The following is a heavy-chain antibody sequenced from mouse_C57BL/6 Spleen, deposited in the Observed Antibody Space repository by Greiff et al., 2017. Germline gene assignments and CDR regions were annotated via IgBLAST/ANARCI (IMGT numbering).Heavy chain of an antibody. CDR2: INPSSGYT. J-gene: IGHJ2*01. Sequence: QVQLKQSGAELAKPGASVKLSCKASGYTFTSYWMHWVKQRPGQGLEWIGYINPSSGYTKYNQKFKDKATLTAYKSSSTAYMQLSSLTYEDSAVYYCARGYYGSSYGYWGQGTTLTVSS. D-gene: IGHD1-1*01. V-gene: IGHV1-7*01. CDR3: ARGYYGSSYGY. CDR1: GYTFTSYW.